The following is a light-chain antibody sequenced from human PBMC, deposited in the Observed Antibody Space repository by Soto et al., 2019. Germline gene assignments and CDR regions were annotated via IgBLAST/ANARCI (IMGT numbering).Light chain of an antibody. CDR3: AGWDDSLSGYV. J-gene: IGLJ1*01. V-gene: IGLV1-47*01. Sequence: QSVLTQPPSVSGTPGQRVTISCSGRSSNIGSNFVYWYQHLPGAAPKLVIYRNSQRPSGVPDRFSGSKSGTSASLAISGLQSEDEADYYCAGWDDSLSGYVFGPGTKVTVL. CDR1: SSNIGSNF. CDR2: RNS.